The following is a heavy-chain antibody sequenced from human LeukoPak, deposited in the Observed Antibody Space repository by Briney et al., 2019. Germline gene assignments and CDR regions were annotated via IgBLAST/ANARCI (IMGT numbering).Heavy chain of an antibody. CDR1: GFTFSSYA. V-gene: IGHV3-23*01. CDR2: ISGSGGST. D-gene: IGHD2-2*01. CDR3: AKEGNCSTTSCHTGYYYYYMDV. Sequence: GGSLRLSCAASGFTFSSYAMSWVRQAPGKGLEWVSAISGSGGSTYYADSVKGRFTISRDNSKNTLYLQMNSLRAEDTALYYCAKEGNCSTTSCHTGYYYYYMDVWGKGTTVTVSS. J-gene: IGHJ6*03.